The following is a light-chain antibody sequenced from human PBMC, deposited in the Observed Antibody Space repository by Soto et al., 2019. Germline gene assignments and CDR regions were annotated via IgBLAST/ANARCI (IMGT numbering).Light chain of an antibody. CDR2: EGS. V-gene: IGLV2-23*01. CDR1: SSDVGSYNL. CDR3: SSYAGSSTHVV. J-gene: IGLJ2*01. Sequence: QSVLTQPASVSGSPGQSITISCTGISSDVGSYNLVSWYQQHPGKAPKVLIYEGSKRPSGVSNRFSGSRPGNTASLTISGLQAEDEAHYYCSSYAGSSTHVVFAGGTKLTVL.